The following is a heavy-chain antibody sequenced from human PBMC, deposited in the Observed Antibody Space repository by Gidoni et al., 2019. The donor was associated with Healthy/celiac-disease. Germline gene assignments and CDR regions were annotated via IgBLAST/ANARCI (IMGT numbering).Heavy chain of an antibody. CDR1: GGSFSGYY. V-gene: IGHV4-34*01. CDR2: INHSGST. Sequence: QVQLQQWGAGLLKPSETLSLTCAVYGGSFSGYYWGWIRQPPGKGLEWIGEINHSGSTNYNPSLKSRVTISVDTSKNQFSLKLSSVTAADTAVYYCARPRPQTARGYYYYYYGMDVWGQGTTVTVSS. J-gene: IGHJ6*02. CDR3: ARPRPQTARGYYYYYYGMDV. D-gene: IGHD2-21*02.